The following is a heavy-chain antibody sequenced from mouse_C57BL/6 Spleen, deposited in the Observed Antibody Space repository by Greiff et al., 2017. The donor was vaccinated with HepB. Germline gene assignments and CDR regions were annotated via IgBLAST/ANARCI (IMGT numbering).Heavy chain of an antibody. D-gene: IGHD1-1*01. Sequence: QVQLQQPGAELVKPGASVKMSCKASGYTFTSYWITWVKQRPGQGLEWIGDIYPGSGSTKYNEKFKSKATLTVDTSSSTAYMQLSSLTSDDSAVYYCARSGDGSPFDYWGQGTTLTVSS. CDR3: ARSGDGSPFDY. J-gene: IGHJ2*01. CDR2: IYPGSGST. CDR1: GYTFTSYW. V-gene: IGHV1-55*01.